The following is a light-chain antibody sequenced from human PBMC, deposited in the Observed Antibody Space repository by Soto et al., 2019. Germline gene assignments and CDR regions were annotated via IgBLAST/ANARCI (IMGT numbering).Light chain of an antibody. CDR2: GAS. CDR1: QGIRND. CDR3: LQEYSYPLI. Sequence: QVTQFPSSLSASVGDSVTITCRPSQGIRNDLGWYQQKPGKAPKLLIYGASNLQTGVPSRFSGSGSGTDFTLTISSLQTEDVGTYYCLQEYSYPLIFGGGTKVEIK. V-gene: IGKV1-6*01. J-gene: IGKJ4*01.